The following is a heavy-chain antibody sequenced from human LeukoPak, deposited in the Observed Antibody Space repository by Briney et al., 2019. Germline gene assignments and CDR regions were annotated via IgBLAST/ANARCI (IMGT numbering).Heavy chain of an antibody. D-gene: IGHD6-6*01. CDR3: ARTPLSSSFRYNWFDP. CDR2: INHSGST. J-gene: IGHJ5*02. Sequence: PSETLSLTCAVYGGSFSGYYWSWIRQPPGKGLEWIGEINHSGSTNYNPSLKSRVTISVDTSKNQFSLKLSSVTAADTAVYYCARTPLSSSFRYNWFDPWGQGTLVTVSS. V-gene: IGHV4-34*01. CDR1: GGSFSGYY.